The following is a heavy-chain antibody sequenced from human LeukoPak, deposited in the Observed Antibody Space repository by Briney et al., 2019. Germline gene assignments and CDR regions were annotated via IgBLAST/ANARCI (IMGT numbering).Heavy chain of an antibody. Sequence: ASVQVSCKASGYTFTGYYLHWVRQAPGQGLEWVGRIDPNSGATVYAQDFQGRVTMTRDTSMSTAYMELGRLTSDDTAVYYCARDSRVAADYWGQGTLVTVSS. CDR1: GYTFTGYY. CDR3: ARDSRVAADY. CDR2: IDPNSGAT. J-gene: IGHJ4*02. V-gene: IGHV1-2*06. D-gene: IGHD6-19*01.